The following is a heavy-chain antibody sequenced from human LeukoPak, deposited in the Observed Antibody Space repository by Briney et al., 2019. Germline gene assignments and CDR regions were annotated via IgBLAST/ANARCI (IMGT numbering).Heavy chain of an antibody. D-gene: IGHD5-24*01. Sequence: PSETLSLTCTVSGGSISSSSYYWGWIRQPPGKGLEWIGSIYYSGSTYYNPSLKSRVTISVDTSKNQFSLKLSSVTAADTAVYYCARDGSDGYSDYFDYWGQGTLVTVSS. J-gene: IGHJ4*02. CDR1: GGSISSSSYY. CDR2: IYYSGST. CDR3: ARDGSDGYSDYFDY. V-gene: IGHV4-39*07.